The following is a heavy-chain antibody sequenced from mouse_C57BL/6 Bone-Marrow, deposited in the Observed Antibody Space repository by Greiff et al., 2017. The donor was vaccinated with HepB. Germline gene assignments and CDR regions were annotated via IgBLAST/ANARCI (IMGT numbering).Heavy chain of an antibody. CDR2: IYPGDGDT. D-gene: IGHD2-3*01. CDR3: ARQIYDGSDWYFDV. CDR1: GYAFSSYW. Sequence: QVRLQQSGAELVKPGASVKISCKASGYAFSSYWMNWVKQRPGKGLEWIGQIYPGDGDTNYNGKFKGKATLTADKSSSTDYMQLSSLTSEDSAVYFCARQIYDGSDWYFDVWGTGTTVTVSS. J-gene: IGHJ1*03. V-gene: IGHV1-80*01.